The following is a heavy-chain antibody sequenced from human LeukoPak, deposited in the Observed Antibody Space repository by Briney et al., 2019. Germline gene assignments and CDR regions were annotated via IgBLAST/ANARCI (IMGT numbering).Heavy chain of an antibody. J-gene: IGHJ4*02. CDR3: ARDKAAADRSLDY. CDR2: IYYRGNT. V-gene: IGHV4-39*07. D-gene: IGHD6-13*01. CDR1: GGSISSSSYY. Sequence: KPSETLSPTCTVSGGSISSSSYYWGWIRQPPGKGLEWIGSIYYRGNTYYNPSLKSRVTISVDTSKNQFSLKLSSVTAADTALYYCARDKAAADRSLDYWGQGTLVTISS.